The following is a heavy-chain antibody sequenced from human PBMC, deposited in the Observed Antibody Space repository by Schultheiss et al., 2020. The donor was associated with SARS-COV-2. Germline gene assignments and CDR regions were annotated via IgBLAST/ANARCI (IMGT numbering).Heavy chain of an antibody. Sequence: GGSLRLSCAASGFTFSSYAMHWVRQAPGKGLEWVAVIWYDGSNKYYADSVKGRFTISRDNSKNTLYLQMNSLRAEDTAVYYCARTKTYYYDSSGVNNWFDPWGQGTLITVSS. J-gene: IGHJ5*02. CDR1: GFTFSSYA. CDR3: ARTKTYYYDSSGVNNWFDP. D-gene: IGHD3-22*01. CDR2: IWYDGSNK. V-gene: IGHV3-33*08.